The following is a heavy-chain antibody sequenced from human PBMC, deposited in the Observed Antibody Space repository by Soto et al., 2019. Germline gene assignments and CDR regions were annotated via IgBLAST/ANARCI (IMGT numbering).Heavy chain of an antibody. Sequence: QVQLQQWGAGLLKPSETLSLTCAVYGGSFSGYYWSWIRQPPGKGLECIGEINHSGSTNYNPSLKSRVTISVDTSKNQFSLKLSSVTAADTAVYYCARSVKLLWFGETPRFDYWGQGTLVTVSS. CDR3: ARSVKLLWFGETPRFDY. CDR1: GGSFSGYY. D-gene: IGHD3-10*01. J-gene: IGHJ4*02. V-gene: IGHV4-34*01. CDR2: INHSGST.